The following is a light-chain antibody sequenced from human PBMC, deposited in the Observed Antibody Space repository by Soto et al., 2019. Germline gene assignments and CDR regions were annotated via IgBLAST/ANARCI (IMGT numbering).Light chain of an antibody. J-gene: IGKJ5*01. CDR3: HSRA. CDR2: DAS. CDR1: QTISRW. Sequence: DIQLTQTPSTLSASVGDEVTITCRASQTISRWLAWYQQKPGRAPKLLIYDASTLESGVPSRFSSSGSETEFTLTISRLQPDDFATYFCHSRAFGQGTRLEIK. V-gene: IGKV1-5*01.